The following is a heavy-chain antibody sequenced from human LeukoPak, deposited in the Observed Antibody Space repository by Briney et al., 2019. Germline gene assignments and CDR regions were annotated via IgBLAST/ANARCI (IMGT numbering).Heavy chain of an antibody. CDR2: INPSGGST. D-gene: IGHD6-13*01. Sequence: ASVKVSYKASGYTFTGYYMHWVRQAPGQGLEWMGIINPSGGSTSYAQRFQGRVTMTRDTSTSTVYMELSSLRSEDTAVYYCARTGYSSSWYRSGSVGATQVGPLNAFDIWGQGTMVTVSS. CDR3: ARTGYSSSWYRSGSVGATQVGPLNAFDI. CDR1: GYTFTGYY. V-gene: IGHV1-46*01. J-gene: IGHJ3*02.